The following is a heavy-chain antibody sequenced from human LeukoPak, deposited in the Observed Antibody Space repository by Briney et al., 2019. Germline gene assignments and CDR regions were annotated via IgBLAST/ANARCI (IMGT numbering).Heavy chain of an antibody. CDR3: AKPIAEYYYDSSGYEGPFDY. CDR2: IWYGGSNK. Sequence: GGSLRLSCAASGFTFSSYGMHWVRQAPGKGLEWVAVIWYGGSNKYYADSVKGRFTISRDNSKNTLYLQMNSLRAEDTAVYYCAKPIAEYYYDSSGYEGPFDYWGQGTLVTVSS. CDR1: GFTFSSYG. V-gene: IGHV3-30*02. D-gene: IGHD3-22*01. J-gene: IGHJ4*02.